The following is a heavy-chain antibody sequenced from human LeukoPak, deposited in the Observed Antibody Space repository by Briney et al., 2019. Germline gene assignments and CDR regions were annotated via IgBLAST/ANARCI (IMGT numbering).Heavy chain of an antibody. D-gene: IGHD5-18*01. J-gene: IGHJ6*03. CDR2: INTNTGNS. V-gene: IGHV7-4-1*02. Sequence: ASVKVSCKASGYTFTSYAMNWVRQAPGQGLEWMGWINTNTGNSTYAQGFTGRFVFSLDTSVSTAYLQISSLKAEDTAVYYCARVNIPGYSYGYNYYYYMDVWGKGTTVTVSS. CDR3: ARVNIPGYSYGYNYYYYMDV. CDR1: GYTFTSYA.